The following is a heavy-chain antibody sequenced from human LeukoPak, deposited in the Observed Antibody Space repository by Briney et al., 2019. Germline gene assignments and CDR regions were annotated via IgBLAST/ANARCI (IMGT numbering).Heavy chain of an antibody. V-gene: IGHV3-30*02. J-gene: IGHJ4*02. D-gene: IGHD3-9*01. CDR3: AKLVLRYFDWLMDY. Sequence: GGSLRLSCAASGFTFSSYGMHWVRQAPGKGLEWVAFIRYDGSSKYYADSVKGRFTISRDNSKNTLYLQMNSLRAEDTAVYYCAKLVLRYFDWLMDYWGQGTLVTVSP. CDR1: GFTFSSYG. CDR2: IRYDGSSK.